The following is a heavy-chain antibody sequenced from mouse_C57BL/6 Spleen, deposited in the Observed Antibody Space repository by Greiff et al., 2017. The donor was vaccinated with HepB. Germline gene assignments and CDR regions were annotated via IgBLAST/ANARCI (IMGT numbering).Heavy chain of an antibody. CDR1: GYTFNDYE. Sequence: QVQLQQSGAELVRPGASVTLSCKASGYTFNDYEMHWVKQTPVHGLEWIGAIDPETGGTAYNQKFKGKAILTADKSSSTAYMELRILTSEDSAVYYCTRPDYYVSSYLYAVGYWGQGTSVTVSS. CDR2: IDPETGGT. V-gene: IGHV1-15*01. J-gene: IGHJ4*01. CDR3: TRPDYYVSSYLYAVGY. D-gene: IGHD1-1*01.